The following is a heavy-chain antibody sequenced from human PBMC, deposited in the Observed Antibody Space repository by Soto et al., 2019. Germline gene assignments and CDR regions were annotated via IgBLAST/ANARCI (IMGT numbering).Heavy chain of an antibody. D-gene: IGHD2-15*01. Sequence: VQLVESGGGLVQPGGSLRLSCAASGFTFSDYYMSWIRQAPGKGLEWVSYISSSSSYTNYADSVKGRFTISRDNAKNSLYLQMNSLRAEDTAVYYCARDRAWDCSGGRCSTGADYWGQGTLVTVS. CDR1: GFTFSDYY. CDR3: ARDRAWDCSGGRCSTGADY. V-gene: IGHV3-11*06. CDR2: ISSSSSYT. J-gene: IGHJ4*02.